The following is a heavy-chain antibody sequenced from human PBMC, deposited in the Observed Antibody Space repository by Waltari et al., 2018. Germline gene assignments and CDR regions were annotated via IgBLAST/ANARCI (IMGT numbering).Heavy chain of an antibody. V-gene: IGHV6-1*01. CDR1: GDSVSSNRAA. CDR3: ARGGSGMDV. D-gene: IGHD3-16*01. Sequence: QVQLQQSGPGLVKPSQTLSLTCALSGDSVSSNRAAWNWIRQSQARGLEWQGRTYYRSKWYNDYAVSVKSRIIIDPDTSKNQFSLQLDSGTHEDSAVYYCARGGSGMDVWGQGTTVTVSS. CDR2: TYYRSKWYN. J-gene: IGHJ6*02.